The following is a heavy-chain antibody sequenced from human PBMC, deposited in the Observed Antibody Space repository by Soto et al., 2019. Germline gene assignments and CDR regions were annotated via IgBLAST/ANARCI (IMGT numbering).Heavy chain of an antibody. D-gene: IGHD1-26*01. CDR1: GFTFSSYA. CDR2: ISYDGSNK. Sequence: QVQLVESGGGVVQPGRSLRLSCAASGFTFSSYAMHWVRQAPGKGLEWVAVISYDGSNKYYADSVKGRFTISRDNSKNTLYLQMNSLRAEDTAVYYCARDGLEVSYGYVDYWGQGTLVTVSS. CDR3: ARDGLEVSYGYVDY. J-gene: IGHJ4*02. V-gene: IGHV3-30-3*01.